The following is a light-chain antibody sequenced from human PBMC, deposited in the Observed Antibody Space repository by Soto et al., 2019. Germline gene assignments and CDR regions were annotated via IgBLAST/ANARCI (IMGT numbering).Light chain of an antibody. Sequence: DIELTQSPSSLVASVGDRVTITCRASENINKYLNWYQQKPGKAPQLLIYAASTLQTGGPSRFSGSGYGTEFTLIISSLQPEDSAVYFCHQSFSTPPKHTFGQGTNLQMK. V-gene: IGKV1-39*01. CDR3: HQSFSTPPKHT. CDR1: ENINKY. J-gene: IGKJ2*01. CDR2: AAS.